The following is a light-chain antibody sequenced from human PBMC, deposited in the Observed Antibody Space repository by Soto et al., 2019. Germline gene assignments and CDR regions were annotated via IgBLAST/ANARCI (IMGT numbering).Light chain of an antibody. CDR3: QQYNNWPPYT. CDR2: GAS. Sequence: EIVLTQSPGTLSLSPGERVTLSCRASQSVSSSFLAWYQQKPGQAPRLLIYGASSRATGIPDRLSGSGSGTDFTLTIRRLEPEDFAVYYCQQYNNWPPYTFGQGTKLEIK. J-gene: IGKJ2*01. CDR1: QSVSSSF. V-gene: IGKV3-20*01.